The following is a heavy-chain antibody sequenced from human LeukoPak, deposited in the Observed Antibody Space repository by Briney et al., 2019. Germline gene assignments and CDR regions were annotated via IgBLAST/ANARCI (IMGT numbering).Heavy chain of an antibody. CDR3: ARDNGYCGSSSCYYYYMDV. J-gene: IGHJ6*03. D-gene: IGHD2-2*01. CDR2: IKLVGSEK. Sequence: GGSLRLSGAASGFTFRVYWMSWVRQAPGKGLEWVANIKLVGSEKYYVDSVKGRFTISRDNAKNSVYLQMNSLRAEDTAVYYCARDNGYCGSSSCYYYYMDVWGKGTTVTISS. V-gene: IGHV3-7*01. CDR1: GFTFRVYW.